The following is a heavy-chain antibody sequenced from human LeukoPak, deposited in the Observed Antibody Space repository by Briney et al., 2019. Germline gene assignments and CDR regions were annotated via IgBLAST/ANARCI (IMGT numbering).Heavy chain of an antibody. CDR3: ARSEAYCSSTSCSYYYYYMDV. D-gene: IGHD2-2*01. CDR2: INPSGGST. CDR1: GYTFTSYY. J-gene: IGHJ6*03. V-gene: IGHV1-46*01. Sequence: GASVKVSCKASGYTFTSYYMHWVRQAPGQGLEWMGIINPSGGSTSYAQKFQGRVTITTDESTSTAYMELSSLRSEDTAVYYCARSEAYCSSTSCSYYYYYMDVWGKGTTVTVSS.